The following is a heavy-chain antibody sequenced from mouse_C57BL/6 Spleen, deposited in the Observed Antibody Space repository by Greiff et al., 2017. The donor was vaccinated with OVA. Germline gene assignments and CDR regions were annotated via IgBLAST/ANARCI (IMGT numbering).Heavy chain of an antibody. CDR3: ARRDLLLRYFDV. V-gene: IGHV1-34*01. Sequence: VQLQQSGPELVKPGASVKMSCKASGYTFTDYYMHWVKQSHGQSLEWIGYIYPNNGGNGYNQKFKGKATLTVDKSSSTAYMELRSLTSEDSAVYYCARRDLLLRYFDVWGTGTTVTVSS. CDR2: IYPNNGGN. D-gene: IGHD1-1*01. J-gene: IGHJ1*03. CDR1: GYTFTDYY.